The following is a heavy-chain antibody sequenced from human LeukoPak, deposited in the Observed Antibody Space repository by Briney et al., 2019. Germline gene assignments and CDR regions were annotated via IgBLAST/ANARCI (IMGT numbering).Heavy chain of an antibody. J-gene: IGHJ4*02. CDR3: VRPSGGKGGPGIRYFDY. Sequence: GGSLRLSCAASGFNVSSNYIHWVRQAPGKGLEWISVSYTGGSAYYAESVKSRFTISRDNFKNAFYLQMKSLSAGDTAVYYCVRPSGGKGGPGIRYFDYWGQGTLVTVSS. D-gene: IGHD4-23*01. CDR2: SYTGGSA. CDR1: GFNVSSNY. V-gene: IGHV3-53*01.